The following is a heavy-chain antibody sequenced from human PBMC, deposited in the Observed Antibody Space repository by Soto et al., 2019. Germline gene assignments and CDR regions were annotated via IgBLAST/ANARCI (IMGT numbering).Heavy chain of an antibody. CDR1: GGTFSSYA. CDR3: ARGYYSYCNDRVTDLSDY. V-gene: IGHV1-69*13. J-gene: IGHJ4*02. D-gene: IGHD5-18*01. CDR2: IIPIFGTA. Sequence: SVKVSCKASGGTFSSYAISWVRQAPGQGLEWMGGIIPIFGTANYAQKFQGRVTITADESTSTAYMELSSLRSEDTAVYYCARGYYSYCNDRVTDLSDYWGQGTMVTVYS.